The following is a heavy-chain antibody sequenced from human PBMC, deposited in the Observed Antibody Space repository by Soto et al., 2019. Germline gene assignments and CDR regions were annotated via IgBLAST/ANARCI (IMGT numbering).Heavy chain of an antibody. CDR1: GFTFSNAW. D-gene: IGHD2-21*02. J-gene: IGHJ3*02. V-gene: IGHV3-15*01. CDR3: TTDPLTPIVLVTVADAFDI. CDR2: IKSKTDGGTT. Sequence: GGSLRLSCAASGFTFSNAWMSWVRQAPGKGLEWVGRIKSKTDGGTTDYAAPVKGRFTISRDDSKNTLYLQMNSLKTEDTAGYYCTTDPLTPIVLVTVADAFDIWGQGKMVTVSS.